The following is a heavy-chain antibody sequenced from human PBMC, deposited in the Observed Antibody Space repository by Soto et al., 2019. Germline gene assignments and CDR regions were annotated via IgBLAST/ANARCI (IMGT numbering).Heavy chain of an antibody. CDR2: ISGSGGST. Sequence: GGSLRLSCAASGFTFSSYAMSWVRQAPGKGLEWVSAISGSGGSTYYADSVKGRLTISIDNSKNTLYLQMNSLRAEDTTVYYCAKAAWGRGYYNGRDVWGQGPTVTVSS. D-gene: IGHD7-27*01. V-gene: IGHV3-23*01. CDR3: AKAAWGRGYYNGRDV. CDR1: GFTFSSYA. J-gene: IGHJ6*02.